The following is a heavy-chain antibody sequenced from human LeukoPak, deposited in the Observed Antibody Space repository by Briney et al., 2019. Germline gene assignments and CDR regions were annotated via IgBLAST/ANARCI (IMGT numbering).Heavy chain of an antibody. CDR1: GFTFSIYW. Sequence: GGSLRLSCAASGFTFSIYWMSWVRQAPGKELEWVANIKQDGSERYYVDSVKGRFTLSRDNAKNSLYLQMNSLRAEDTAVYYCAKDPDYDFWSGSNNWFDPWGQGTLVTVSS. CDR3: AKDPDYDFWSGSNNWFDP. V-gene: IGHV3-7*03. D-gene: IGHD3-3*01. CDR2: IKQDGSER. J-gene: IGHJ5*02.